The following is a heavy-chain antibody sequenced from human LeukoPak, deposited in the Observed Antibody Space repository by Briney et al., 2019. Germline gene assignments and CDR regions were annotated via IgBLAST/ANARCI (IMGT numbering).Heavy chain of an antibody. CDR1: GYTFTGYY. CDR3: ARAEDPYDFWSGSDAFDI. D-gene: IGHD3-3*01. J-gene: IGHJ3*02. V-gene: IGHV1-2*02. Sequence: ASVKVSCKASGYTFTGYYLHWVRQAPGQGLEWMGWINPNSGGTNYAQKFQGRVTMARDTSITTAYMDLSRLTSDDTAMYYCARAEDPYDFWSGSDAFDIWGQGTMVTVSS. CDR2: INPNSGGT.